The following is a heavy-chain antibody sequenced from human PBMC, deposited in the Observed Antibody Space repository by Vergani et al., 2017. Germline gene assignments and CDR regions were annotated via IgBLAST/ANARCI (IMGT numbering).Heavy chain of an antibody. CDR2: VDPEDGET. Sequence: EVQLVQSGAEVQKPGATVKISCKVSGYTFTDYYMHWVQQAPGKGLEWMGLVDPEDGETIYAEKFQGRVTITADTSTDTAYMELSILRSEDTAVYYCATGVYARAPLHYGMDVWGQGTTVTVSS. D-gene: IGHD2-8*01. V-gene: IGHV1-69-2*01. CDR3: ATGVYARAPLHYGMDV. J-gene: IGHJ6*02. CDR1: GYTFTDYY.